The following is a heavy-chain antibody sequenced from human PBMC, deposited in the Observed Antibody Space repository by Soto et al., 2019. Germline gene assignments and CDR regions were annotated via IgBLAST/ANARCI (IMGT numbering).Heavy chain of an antibody. Sequence: EVQLAESGGGLVQPGGSLRLSCAASGFTFSSYWMHWVRQAPGKGLVWVSRINSDGSNTGYADSVKGRFTISRDNAKNTLDLQMNGLRAEDTAVYDCAKQFDYWGQGTLVTVSS. V-gene: IGHV3-74*01. J-gene: IGHJ4*02. CDR3: AKQFDY. CDR1: GFTFSSYW. CDR2: INSDGSNT.